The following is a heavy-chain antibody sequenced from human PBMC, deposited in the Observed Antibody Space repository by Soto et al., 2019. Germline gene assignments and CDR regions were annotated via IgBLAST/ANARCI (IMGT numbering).Heavy chain of an antibody. CDR3: ARPRIAARNLLSDY. CDR2: IYPGDSDT. CDR1: GYNFSRQW. J-gene: IGHJ4*02. V-gene: IGHV5-51*01. D-gene: IGHD6-6*01. Sequence: LGESLKISCKGSGYNFSRQWIGWVRQLPGKGLEWMGLIYPGDSDTRYSPSFQGQVTISADKSISTAYLQWSSLKASDTAMYYCARPRIAARNLLSDYWGQGTLVTVSS.